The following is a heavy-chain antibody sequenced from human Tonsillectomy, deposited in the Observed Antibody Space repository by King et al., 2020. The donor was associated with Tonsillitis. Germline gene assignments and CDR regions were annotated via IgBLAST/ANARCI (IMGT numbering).Heavy chain of an antibody. Sequence: VQLVESGGGLVQPGGSLRLSCAASGFTVSSNYMSWVRQAPGKGLEWVSVIYSGGTAYYADSVKGRFTISRHNSKNTLYLQMNSLRADDTAVYYCARRTDGDYEGRDHWYFVLWGRGPRFSVP. D-gene: IGHD4-17*01. J-gene: IGHJ2*01. CDR3: ARRTDGDYEGRDHWYFVL. CDR1: GFTVSSNY. CDR2: IYSGGTA. V-gene: IGHV3-53*04.